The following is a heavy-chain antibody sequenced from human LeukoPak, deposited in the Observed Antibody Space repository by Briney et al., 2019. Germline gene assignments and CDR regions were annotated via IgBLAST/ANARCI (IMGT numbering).Heavy chain of an antibody. Sequence: PGGSLRLSCAASGFTFSSYWMIWVRQAPGKGLEGVANIKQDGSEKYYVDSVKGRFTISRDNAKNSLYLQMNSLRAEDTAVYYCASRPGAYYFDYWGQGTLVTVSS. CDR1: GFTFSSYW. CDR3: ASRPGAYYFDY. D-gene: IGHD3-10*01. CDR2: IKQDGSEK. J-gene: IGHJ4*02. V-gene: IGHV3-7*01.